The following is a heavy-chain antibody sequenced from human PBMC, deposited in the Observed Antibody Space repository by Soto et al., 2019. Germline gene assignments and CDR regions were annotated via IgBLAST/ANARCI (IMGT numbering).Heavy chain of an antibody. CDR3: ATSDFSSGMDV. V-gene: IGHV3-74*01. CDR2: INSDGSTT. D-gene: IGHD3-3*01. Sequence: EVQLVESGGGLLQPGGSLRLSCAASGFTFSNYWMNWVRQAPGKGLVWVSRINSDGSTTNYADSVKGRFTISRDNANNTLHMQMKSLRAEDTAVYYRATSDFSSGMDVWGQGTTVSVCS. J-gene: IGHJ6*02. CDR1: GFTFSNYW.